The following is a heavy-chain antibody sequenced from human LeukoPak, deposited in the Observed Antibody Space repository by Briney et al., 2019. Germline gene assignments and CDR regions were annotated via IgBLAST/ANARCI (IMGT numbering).Heavy chain of an antibody. CDR3: ARGYCSSTSCYGDAFDI. D-gene: IGHD2-2*01. Sequence: ASVKVSCKASGYTFTSYGISWVRQAPGQGLEWMGWISAYNGNTNYAQKLQGRVTMTTDTSTSTAYMELRSLRSDDTAVYYCARGYCSSTSCYGDAFDIWGQGTMVTVSS. V-gene: IGHV1-18*01. CDR2: ISAYNGNT. J-gene: IGHJ3*02. CDR1: GYTFTSYG.